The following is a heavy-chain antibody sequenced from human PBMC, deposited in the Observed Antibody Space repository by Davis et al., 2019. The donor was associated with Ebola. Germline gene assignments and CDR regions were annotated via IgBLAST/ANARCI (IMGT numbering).Heavy chain of an antibody. Sequence: MPSETLSLTCTVSGGSISSSSYYWGWIRQPPGKGLEWIGSIYYSGSTYYNPSLKSRVTISVDTSKNQFSLKLSSVTAADTAVYYCARGLVWSLYTFDYWGQGTLVTVSS. V-gene: IGHV4-39*01. CDR2: IYYSGST. J-gene: IGHJ4*02. CDR1: GGSISSSSYY. D-gene: IGHD3/OR15-3a*01. CDR3: ARGLVWSLYTFDY.